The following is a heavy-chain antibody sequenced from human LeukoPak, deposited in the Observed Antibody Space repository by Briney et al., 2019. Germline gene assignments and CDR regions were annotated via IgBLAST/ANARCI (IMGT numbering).Heavy chain of an antibody. CDR1: GGSITGYY. V-gene: IGHV4-59*01. J-gene: IGHJ3*02. D-gene: IGHD3-9*01. Sequence: SETLSLTCTVSGGSITGYYCNWIRQPPGKGLEWIGYIYYSGSTNYNPSLKSRVTISVDTSKNQFSLKLSSVTAADTAVYYCARDRRGYYDILTGYYRYDAFDIWGQGTMVTVSS. CDR2: IYYSGST. CDR3: ARDRRGYYDILTGYYRYDAFDI.